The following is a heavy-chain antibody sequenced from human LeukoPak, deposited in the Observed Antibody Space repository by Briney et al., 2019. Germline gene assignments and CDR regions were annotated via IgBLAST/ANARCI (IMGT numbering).Heavy chain of an antibody. J-gene: IGHJ3*02. Sequence: GGSLRLSCAASGFLFSNHVMHWVRQAPGKGLEWVAVTSFDGGNKYYADSVKGRFTISRDNSKNTLYLQMNSLRVEDTAVYYCAKEGAVAVNYAFNIWGQGTMVTVSS. CDR1: GFLFSNHV. CDR3: AKEGAVAVNYAFNI. V-gene: IGHV3-30*18. CDR2: TSFDGGNK. D-gene: IGHD6-19*01.